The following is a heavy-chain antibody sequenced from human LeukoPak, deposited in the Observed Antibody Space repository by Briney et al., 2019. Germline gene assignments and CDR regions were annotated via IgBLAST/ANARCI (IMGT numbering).Heavy chain of an antibody. D-gene: IGHD2-2*01. J-gene: IGHJ4*02. V-gene: IGHV1-18*01. Sequence: ASVKVSCKASGHTFTSYGISWVRQAPGQGLEWMGWISAYNGNTNYAQKLQGGVTMTTDTSTSTAYMELRSLRSDDTAVYYCAREGGTLGYCSSTSCPDYFDYWGQGTLVTVSS. CDR2: ISAYNGNT. CDR1: GHTFTSYG. CDR3: AREGGTLGYCSSTSCPDYFDY.